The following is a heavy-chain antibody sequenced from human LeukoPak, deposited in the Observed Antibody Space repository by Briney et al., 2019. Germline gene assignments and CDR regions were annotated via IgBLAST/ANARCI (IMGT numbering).Heavy chain of an antibody. D-gene: IGHD2-2*01. CDR2: ISYDGSNK. V-gene: IGHV3-30*18. CDR1: GFTFSSYG. J-gene: IGHJ6*02. CDR3: AKDVVPAARYYYYGMDV. Sequence: PGGSLRLSCAASGFTFSSYGMHWVRQAPGKGLEWVAVISYDGSNKYYADSVKGRFTISRDSSKNTLYLQMNSLRAEDTAVYYCAKDVVPAARYYYYGMDVWGQGTTVTVSS.